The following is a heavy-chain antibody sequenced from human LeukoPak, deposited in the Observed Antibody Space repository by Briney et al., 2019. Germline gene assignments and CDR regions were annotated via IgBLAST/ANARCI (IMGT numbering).Heavy chain of an antibody. CDR3: ARWGSGWLTDPYYFDY. CDR1: GYTFTGYY. CDR2: INPNSGGT. J-gene: IGHJ4*02. D-gene: IGHD6-19*01. Sequence: ASVKVSCKASGYTFTGYYMHWVRQAPGQGLEWMGWINPNSGGTNHAQKFQGWVTMTRDTSISTAYMELSRLRSDDTAVYYCARWGSGWLTDPYYFDYWGQGTLVTVSS. V-gene: IGHV1-2*04.